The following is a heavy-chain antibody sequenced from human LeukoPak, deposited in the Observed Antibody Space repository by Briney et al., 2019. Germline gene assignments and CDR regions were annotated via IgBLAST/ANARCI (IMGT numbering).Heavy chain of an antibody. Sequence: GGSLTLSCAAPGFTFSSYAMIWVRQAPGEGLDWVSSISDNGDDTCYADSVKGRFTISRDKSTNTLYLQMNRLRADDTAVYYCAKGYYGNYVAVDYWGQGTLVTVSS. J-gene: IGHJ4*02. CDR2: ISDNGDDT. D-gene: IGHD4-11*01. V-gene: IGHV3-23*01. CDR3: AKGYYGNYVAVDY. CDR1: GFTFSSYA.